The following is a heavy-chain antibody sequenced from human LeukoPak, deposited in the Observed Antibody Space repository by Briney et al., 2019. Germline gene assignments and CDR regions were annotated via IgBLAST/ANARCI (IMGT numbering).Heavy chain of an antibody. V-gene: IGHV3-11*05. CDR3: AREDFDRDGRGFVDY. CDR1: GFTFSDYY. Sequence: GGSLRLSCAASGFTFSDYYMSWIRQAPGKGLEWISYISSVHTNYADSVRGRFTISRDKAKNSLYLQMNSLRVEDTAVYYCAREDFDRDGRGFVDYWGQEPWSPSPQ. CDR2: ISSVHT. J-gene: IGHJ4*01. D-gene: IGHD3-10*01.